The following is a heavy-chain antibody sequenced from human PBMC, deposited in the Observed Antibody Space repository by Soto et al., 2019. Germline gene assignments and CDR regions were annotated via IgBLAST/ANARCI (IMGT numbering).Heavy chain of an antibody. V-gene: IGHV4-59*01. CDR3: ARDRVGWFDP. J-gene: IGHJ5*02. CDR1: GGSISSYY. CDR2: IYYSGST. Sequence: PSETLSLTCTVSGGSISSYYWSWIRQPPGKGLEWIGYIYYSGSTNYNPSLKSRVTISVDTSKNQFSLKLSSVTAADTAVYYCARDRVGWFDPWGQGTLVTVSS. D-gene: IGHD1-26*01.